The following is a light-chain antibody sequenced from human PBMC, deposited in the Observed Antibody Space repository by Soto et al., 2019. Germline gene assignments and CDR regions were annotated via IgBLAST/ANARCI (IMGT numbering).Light chain of an antibody. CDR2: DVS. CDR3: QQYNSYS. V-gene: IGKV1-5*01. Sequence: DIQMTQSPSTLSASIGDRVTITCRASQNIRNWLAWYQQKPGKAPKLLIYDVSSLESGVPPRFSGSGSGTDFTLTISGLQPDDFATYHCQQYNSYSVGQGTKVDIK. CDR1: QNIRNW. J-gene: IGKJ1*01.